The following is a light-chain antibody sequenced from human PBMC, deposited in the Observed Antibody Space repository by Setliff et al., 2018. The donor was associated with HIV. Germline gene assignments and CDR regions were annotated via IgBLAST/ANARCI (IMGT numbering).Light chain of an antibody. CDR2: GNI. CDR1: SSNIGAGYD. CDR3: QSYDSSLSGYV. J-gene: IGLJ1*01. Sequence: KRVTISCTGSSSNIGAGYDVHWYQQLPGTAPKLLIYGNITRPSGVPDRFSGSKSGTSASLAITGLQAEDEADYYCQSYDSSLSGYVFGTGTKVTVL. V-gene: IGLV1-40*01.